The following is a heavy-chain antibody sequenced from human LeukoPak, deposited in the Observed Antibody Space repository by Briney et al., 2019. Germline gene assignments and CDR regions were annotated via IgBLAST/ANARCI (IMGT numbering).Heavy chain of an antibody. CDR3: ARAMIVAAGTGAFDI. D-gene: IGHD6-13*01. Sequence: GGSLRLSCAASGFIFNTYAMTWVRQSPGKGLEWVSAFSATDGSTQYADSLKGRFTISRDNSRNTLYLQMNNLRAEDTGLYYCARAMIVAAGTGAFDIWGQGTMVTVSS. CDR2: FSATDGST. V-gene: IGHV3-23*01. CDR1: GFIFNTYA. J-gene: IGHJ3*02.